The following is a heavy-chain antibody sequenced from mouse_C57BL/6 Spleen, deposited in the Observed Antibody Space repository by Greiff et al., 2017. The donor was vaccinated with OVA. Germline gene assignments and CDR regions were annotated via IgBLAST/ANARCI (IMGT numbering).Heavy chain of an antibody. D-gene: IGHD3-2*02. Sequence: VMLVESGPELVKPGASVKISCKASGYSFTSYYIHWVKQRPGQGLEWIGWIYPGSGNTKYNEKFKGNAPLTADTSSSTAYMQLSSLTSDDSAVYYCPSGAQATYFDYWGQGTTLTVSS. CDR3: PSGAQATYFDY. CDR1: GYSFTSYY. J-gene: IGHJ2*01. CDR2: IYPGSGNT. V-gene: IGHV1-66*01.